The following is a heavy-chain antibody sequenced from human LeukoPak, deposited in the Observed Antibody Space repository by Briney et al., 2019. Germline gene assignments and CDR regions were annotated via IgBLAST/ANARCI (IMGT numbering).Heavy chain of an antibody. CDR1: GFTFSNYA. CDR2: ISGSGGST. D-gene: IGHD6-19*01. Sequence: PGGSLRLSCAGSGFTFSNYAMTWVRQAPGKGLEWVSEISGSGGSTYYADSVKGRFTISRDNSIDTLYVQMNSLRAEDTAVYCAKVGTGWAVAGPQRDYHMDVWGNGTTVTVSS. CDR3: AKVGTGWAVAGPQRDYHMDV. J-gene: IGHJ6*03. V-gene: IGHV3-23*01.